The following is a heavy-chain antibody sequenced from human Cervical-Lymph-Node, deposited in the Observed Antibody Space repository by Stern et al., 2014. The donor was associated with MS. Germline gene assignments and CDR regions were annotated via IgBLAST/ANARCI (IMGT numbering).Heavy chain of an antibody. J-gene: IGHJ6*02. D-gene: IGHD4-23*01. CDR3: AAAYGGHYYYYGMDV. Sequence: QLVESGPEVKKPGTSVKVSCKASGFTFTSSAVQWVRQARGQRLEWIGWIVVGSGNTNYAQKFQERVTITRDMSTSTAYMELSSLRSEDTAVYYCAAAYGGHYYYYGMDVWGQGTTVTVSS. V-gene: IGHV1-58*01. CDR2: IVVGSGNT. CDR1: GFTFTSSA.